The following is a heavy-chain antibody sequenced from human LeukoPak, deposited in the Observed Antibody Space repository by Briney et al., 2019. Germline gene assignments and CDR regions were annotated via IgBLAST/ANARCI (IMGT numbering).Heavy chain of an antibody. V-gene: IGHV3-9*01. D-gene: IGHD5-18*01. CDR1: GFTFDDYA. J-gene: IGHJ4*02. CDR2: ISWNSGSI. CDR3: AKDLSSGDTAMVLYYFDY. Sequence: GRSLRLSCAASGFTFDDYAMHWVRHAPGKGLEWVSGISWNSGSIGYADSVKGRFTISRDNAKNSLYLQMNSLRAEDTALYYCAKDLSSGDTAMVLYYFDYWGQGTLVTVSS.